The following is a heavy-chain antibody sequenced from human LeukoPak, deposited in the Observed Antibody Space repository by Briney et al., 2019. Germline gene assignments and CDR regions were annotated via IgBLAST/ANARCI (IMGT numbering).Heavy chain of an antibody. V-gene: IGHV3-74*01. CDR1: GFTFSSYW. J-gene: IGHJ4*02. D-gene: IGHD3-9*01. CDR2: INSDGSST. Sequence: PGGSLRLSCAASGFTFSSYWIHWVRQAPGKGLVWVSRINSDGSSTSYADSVKGRFTISRDNAKNTLYLQMNSLRAEDTAVYYCARGELRYFDWLNYWGQGTMATVSS. CDR3: ARGELRYFDWLNY.